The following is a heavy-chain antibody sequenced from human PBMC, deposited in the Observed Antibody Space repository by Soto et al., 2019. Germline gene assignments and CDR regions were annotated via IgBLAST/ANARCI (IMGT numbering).Heavy chain of an antibody. J-gene: IGHJ4*02. Sequence: GGSLRLSCAAAGFTFRSYAMNWVRQAPGKGLEWVSRITGSGVTTYYANSVKGRFTISRDNSNNTLSLQMNSLRAEDTAVYYCAKDLLHTYSYDSSGFFDYWGQGTLVTVSS. CDR1: GFTFRSYA. CDR3: AKDLLHTYSYDSSGFFDY. CDR2: ITGSGVTT. V-gene: IGHV3-23*01. D-gene: IGHD3-22*01.